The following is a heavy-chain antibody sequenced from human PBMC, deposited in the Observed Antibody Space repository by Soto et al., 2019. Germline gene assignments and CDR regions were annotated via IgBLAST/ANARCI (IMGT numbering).Heavy chain of an antibody. Sequence: QVKLVQSGAEVKKPGASVKVSCKASGYTFTSYGISWVRQAPGQGLEWMGWISAYNSNTNYAQKLQGRVTMTTDTSTSTAYMELRSLRSEDTAVYYCARELPVGEGSFYYGMDVWGQGTTVTVSS. CDR3: ARELPVGEGSFYYGMDV. CDR2: ISAYNSNT. D-gene: IGHD3-16*01. J-gene: IGHJ6*02. V-gene: IGHV1-18*01. CDR1: GYTFTSYG.